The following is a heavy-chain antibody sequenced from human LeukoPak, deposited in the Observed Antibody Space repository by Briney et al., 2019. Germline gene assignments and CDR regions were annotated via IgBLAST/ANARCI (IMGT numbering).Heavy chain of an antibody. J-gene: IGHJ6*04. CDR2: ISSSSSTI. D-gene: IGHD3-10*02. V-gene: IGHV3-48*01. CDR3: AELGITMIGGV. Sequence: GGSLRLSCAASGFTFSSYSMNWVRQAPGKGLEWVSYISSSSSTIYYADSVKGRFTISRDNVKNSLYLQMNTLRAEDTAVYYCAELGITMIGGVWGKGTTVTISS. CDR1: GFTFSSYS.